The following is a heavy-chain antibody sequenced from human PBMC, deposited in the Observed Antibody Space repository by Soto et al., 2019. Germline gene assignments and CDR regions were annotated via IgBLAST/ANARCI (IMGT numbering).Heavy chain of an antibody. V-gene: IGHV4-31*03. J-gene: IGHJ4*02. CDR2: IYYSGST. Sequence: SETLSLTCTVSGGSISSGGYYWSWIRQHPGKGLEWIGYIYYSGSTYYNPSLKSRVTISVDTSKNQFSLKLSSVTAADTAVYYCARGPLGYCTNGVCFVLDYWGQGTLVTVSS. CDR3: ARGPLGYCTNGVCFVLDY. CDR1: GGSISSGGYY. D-gene: IGHD2-8*01.